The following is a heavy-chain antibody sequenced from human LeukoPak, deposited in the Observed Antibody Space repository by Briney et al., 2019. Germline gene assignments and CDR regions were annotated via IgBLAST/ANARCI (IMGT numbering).Heavy chain of an antibody. CDR2: INPNSGDT. J-gene: IGHJ4*02. CDR3: ARDLPATAAFDC. V-gene: IGHV1-2*02. D-gene: IGHD6-13*01. Sequence: ASVTVSCKASGYTFSGYYMHWVRQAPGQGLEWMGWINPNSGDTHYAQRFQGRVTMTWDTSISTAYMELSRLYSDDTAVYSCARDLPATAAFDCWGQGAPVTVSS. CDR1: GYTFSGYY.